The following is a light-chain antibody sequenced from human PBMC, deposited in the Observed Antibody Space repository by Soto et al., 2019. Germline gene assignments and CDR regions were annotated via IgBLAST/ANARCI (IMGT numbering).Light chain of an antibody. J-gene: IGKJ5*01. Sequence: DIQMTQSPSSVSASIGDTVTITCRASQDINVYLNWYQQKPGEVPKLLIYSASSLHSGVPSRFTGSGSETDFTLTIRSLQPEDFATYYCQQVNSYPITFGQGTRLEIK. V-gene: IGKV1-39*01. CDR2: SAS. CDR1: QDINVY. CDR3: QQVNSYPIT.